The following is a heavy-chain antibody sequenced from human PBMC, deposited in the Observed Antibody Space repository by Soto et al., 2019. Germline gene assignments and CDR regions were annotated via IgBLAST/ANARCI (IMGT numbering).Heavy chain of an antibody. CDR1: GFTFSTYA. CDR3: AGRYCPNGVCYTNYYYYIDV. V-gene: IGHV3-23*01. CDR2: HTPSGGNT. J-gene: IGHJ6*03. D-gene: IGHD2-8*01. Sequence: EVQLLDSGGGLVQPGGSLRLSCAASGFTFSTYAMTWVRQAPGKGLEWVSTHTPSGGNTYYADSVQGRFTISRDNSMNTLYLQMNSLRAEDTAVYYCAGRYCPNGVCYTNYYYYIDVWGEGTTVTVSS.